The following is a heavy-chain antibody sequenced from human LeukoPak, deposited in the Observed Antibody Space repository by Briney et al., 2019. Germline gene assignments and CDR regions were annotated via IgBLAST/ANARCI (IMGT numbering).Heavy chain of an antibody. J-gene: IGHJ4*02. V-gene: IGHV3-7*01. CDR1: GFTFSSYW. CDR3: ARDARVVIDY. D-gene: IGHD2-15*01. Sequence: GGSLRLSCAASGFTFSSYWMSWVRQAPGKGLEWVANMNLNGGEKYYVDSVKGRFTISRDNAKNSLYLLMNSLRAEDTAVYYCARDARVVIDYWGQGTLVTVPS. CDR2: MNLNGGEK.